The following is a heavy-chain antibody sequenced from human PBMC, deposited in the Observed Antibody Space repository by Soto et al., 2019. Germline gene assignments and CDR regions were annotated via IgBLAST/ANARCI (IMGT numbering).Heavy chain of an antibody. CDR3: AEEYSSGWYRYFDY. D-gene: IGHD6-19*01. CDR1: GGSISSSSYY. J-gene: IGHJ4*02. Sequence: SETLSLTCTVSGGSISSSSYYWGWIRQPPGKGLEWIGSIYYSGSTYYNPSLKSRVTISVDTSKNQFSLKLSSVTAADTAVYYCAEEYSSGWYRYFDYWGQGTLVTV. V-gene: IGHV4-39*01. CDR2: IYYSGST.